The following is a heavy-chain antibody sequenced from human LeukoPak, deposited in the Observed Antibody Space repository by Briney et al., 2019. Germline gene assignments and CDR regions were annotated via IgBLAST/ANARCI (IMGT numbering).Heavy chain of an antibody. V-gene: IGHV4-59*01. CDR3: AREVEPISAMDKRDWYFDL. CDR1: GGSISSYY. Sequence: PSETLSLTCTVSGGSISSYYWSWIRQPPGKGLEWIGYIYYSGSTNYNPSLKSRGTISVDTSKNQFSLKLSSVTAADTAVYYCAREVEPISAMDKRDWYFDLWGRGTLVTVSS. CDR2: IYYSGST. D-gene: IGHD5-18*01. J-gene: IGHJ2*01.